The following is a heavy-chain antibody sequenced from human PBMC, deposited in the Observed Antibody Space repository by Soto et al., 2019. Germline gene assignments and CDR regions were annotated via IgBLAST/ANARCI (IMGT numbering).Heavy chain of an antibody. CDR2: IYYSGTT. CDR1: GGSINPYY. J-gene: IGHJ4*02. CDR3: ARLGGYYQAFDS. D-gene: IGHD3-22*01. Sequence: QVQLQESGPGLVKPSETLSLTCTVSGGSINPYYWGWIRQPPGKGLEWIGNIYYSGTTNYHPSLKSRVSIPLXXSKNQFSLKLSSVTAADTAVYYCARLGGYYQAFDSWGQGTLVTVSS. V-gene: IGHV4-59*08.